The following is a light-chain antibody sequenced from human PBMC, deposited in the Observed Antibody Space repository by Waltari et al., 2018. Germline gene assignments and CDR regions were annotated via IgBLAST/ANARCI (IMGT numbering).Light chain of an antibody. CDR1: SIDGVGYNS. V-gene: IGLV2-11*01. CDR3: CSYAGSFSFV. Sequence: QSALTQPRSASGSPGQSVTISCTRTSIDGVGYNSCPWYQQHPGKAPNLMIYDVTKRPSGVPDRFSGSKSGNTASLTISGLQADDEADYHCCSYAGSFSFVFGGGTKLTVL. CDR2: DVT. J-gene: IGLJ3*02.